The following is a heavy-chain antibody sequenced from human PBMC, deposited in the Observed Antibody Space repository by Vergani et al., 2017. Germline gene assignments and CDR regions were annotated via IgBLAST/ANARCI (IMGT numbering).Heavy chain of an antibody. CDR1: GFSFNTYG. CDR3: ARGVMGNWNDPPSFDY. J-gene: IGHJ4*02. CDR2: ISSSSSYI. D-gene: IGHD1-1*01. V-gene: IGHV3-21*01. Sequence: VQLVETGGGVVQPGGSLRLYCATSGFSFNTYGAHWVRQAPGKGLEWVSSISSSSSYIYYADSVKGRFTISRDNAKNSLYLQMNSLRAEDTAVYYCARGVMGNWNDPPSFDYWGQGTLVTVSS.